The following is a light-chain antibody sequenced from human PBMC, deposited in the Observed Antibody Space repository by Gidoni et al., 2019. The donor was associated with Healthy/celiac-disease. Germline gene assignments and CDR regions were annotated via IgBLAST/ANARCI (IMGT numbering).Light chain of an antibody. Sequence: EIVLTKSPGTLSLSPGERATLTCRASQSVSSSYLAWYQQTPGQAPRLLIYGACSRAPGIPDRISGSASGTDFTLTISRLEPDDFAVYYLQQYGSPLTFGGGTKVEIK. J-gene: IGKJ4*01. CDR1: QSVSSSY. CDR2: GAC. CDR3: QQYGSPLT. V-gene: IGKV3-20*01.